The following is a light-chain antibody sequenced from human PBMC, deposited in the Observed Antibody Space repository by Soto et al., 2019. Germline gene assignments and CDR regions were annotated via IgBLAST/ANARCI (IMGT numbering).Light chain of an antibody. Sequence: DIQMTQSPSTLSESVGDRVTITCRASQRISSWLAWYQQKPGKAPNLLIYKASNLETGVPSRFSGSGSGTEFTLTISSLQPDDFATYYCQQSNSFFTFGPGTKVDIK. CDR1: QRISSW. J-gene: IGKJ3*01. CDR2: KAS. CDR3: QQSNSFFT. V-gene: IGKV1-5*03.